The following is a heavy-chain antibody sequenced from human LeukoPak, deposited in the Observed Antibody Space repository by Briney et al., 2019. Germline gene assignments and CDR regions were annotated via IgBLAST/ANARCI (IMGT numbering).Heavy chain of an antibody. CDR3: ARSTGGYCSGGSCSYLGPRKNYFDY. D-gene: IGHD2-15*01. Sequence: GESLKISCKGSGYRFTTYWIGWVRQMPGKGLEWMGIIYPGDSDTRYSPSFQGQVTISADKSISTAYLQWSSLKASDTAMYYCARSTGGYCSGGSCSYLGPRKNYFDYWGQGTLVTVSS. J-gene: IGHJ4*02. V-gene: IGHV5-51*01. CDR2: IYPGDSDT. CDR1: GYRFTTYW.